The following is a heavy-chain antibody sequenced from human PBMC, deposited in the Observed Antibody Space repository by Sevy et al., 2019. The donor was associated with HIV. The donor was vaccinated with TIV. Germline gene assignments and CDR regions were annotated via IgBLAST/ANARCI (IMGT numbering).Heavy chain of an antibody. CDR1: GYTFISYA. J-gene: IGHJ6*02. Sequence: ASVKVSCKASGYTFISYAIHWVRQAPGQGLQWMGWINAAGGNTKYSQNFQGRVTFSTDTSANTAYMELSSLRSEDTAVYYRARRGTGLDYYDGMDVWGQGTTVTVSS. V-gene: IGHV1-3*01. D-gene: IGHD1-1*01. CDR3: ARRGTGLDYYDGMDV. CDR2: INAAGGNT.